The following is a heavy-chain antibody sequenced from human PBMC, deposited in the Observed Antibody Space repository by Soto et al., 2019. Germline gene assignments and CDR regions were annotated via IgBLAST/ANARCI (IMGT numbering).Heavy chain of an antibody. J-gene: IGHJ4*02. CDR1: GYTFTSYA. V-gene: IGHV1-8*02. CDR2: MNPNSGNT. Sequence: ASVKVSCKASGYTFTSYAMHWVRQAPGQGLEWMGWMNPNSGNTGYAQKFQDRVTMTRNTSISTAYMELSSLRSEDTAVYYCARTLYGDNVDYWGQGTLVTVSS. CDR3: ARTLYGDNVDY. D-gene: IGHD4-17*01.